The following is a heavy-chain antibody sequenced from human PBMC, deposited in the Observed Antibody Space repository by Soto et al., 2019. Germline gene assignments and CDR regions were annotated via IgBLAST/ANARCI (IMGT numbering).Heavy chain of an antibody. CDR2: TYYRSKWYN. D-gene: IGHD6-19*01. J-gene: IGHJ4*02. CDR3: ARDIGDSTTHSIIAVAGTFDY. Sequence: PSQTLSLTCAISGDSVSSNSAAWNWIRQSPSRGLEWLGRTYYRSKWYNDYAVSVKSRITIKPDTSKNQFSLKLNSVTPEDTAVYFCARDIGDSTTHSIIAVAGTFDYWGQGTLVTVSS. V-gene: IGHV6-1*01. CDR1: GDSVSSNSAA.